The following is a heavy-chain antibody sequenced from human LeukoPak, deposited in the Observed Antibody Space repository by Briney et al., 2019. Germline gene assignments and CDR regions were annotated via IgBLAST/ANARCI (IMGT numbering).Heavy chain of an antibody. CDR2: IRGSGGST. V-gene: IGHV3-23*01. Sequence: GGSLCLSCAASGFTCCSYAMSWVRQAPGEGREWVSAIRGSGGSTFYTDPVKGRFTISRDNSRKQVYLQMNSLRAGDTAVYYFAKEEEEQSVFTWGQGTLVTVSS. D-gene: IGHD6-19*01. J-gene: IGHJ5*02. CDR1: GFTCCSYA. CDR3: AKEEEEQSVFT.